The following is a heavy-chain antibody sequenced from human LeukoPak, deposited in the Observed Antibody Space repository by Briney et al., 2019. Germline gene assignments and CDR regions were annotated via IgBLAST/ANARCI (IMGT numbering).Heavy chain of an antibody. D-gene: IGHD5-24*01. V-gene: IGHV4-34*01. CDR3: ARRKRWLKSWGLDY. Sequence: SETLSLTCAVYGGSFSGYYWSWIRQPPGKGLEWIGEINHSGSTNYNPSLKSRVTISVDASKNQFSLKLSSVTAADTAVYYCARRKRWLKSWGLDYWGQGTLVTVSS. CDR1: GGSFSGYY. CDR2: INHSGST. J-gene: IGHJ4*02.